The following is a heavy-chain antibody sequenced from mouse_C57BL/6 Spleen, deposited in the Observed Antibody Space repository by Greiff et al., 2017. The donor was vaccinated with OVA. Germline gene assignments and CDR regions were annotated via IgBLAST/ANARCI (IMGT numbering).Heavy chain of an antibody. Sequence: QVQLKQPGAELVKPGASVKLSCKASGYTFTSYWMHWVKQRPGRGLEWIGRIDPNSGGTKYNEKFKSKATLTVDKPSSTAYMQLSSLTSEDSAVYYCARKGFYDYDVGRLYFDYWGQGTTLTVSS. CDR1: GYTFTSYW. V-gene: IGHV1-72*01. CDR3: ARKGFYDYDVGRLYFDY. CDR2: IDPNSGGT. D-gene: IGHD2-4*01. J-gene: IGHJ2*01.